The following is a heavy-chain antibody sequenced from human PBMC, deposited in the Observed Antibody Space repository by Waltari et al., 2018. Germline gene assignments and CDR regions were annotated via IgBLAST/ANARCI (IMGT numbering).Heavy chain of an antibody. CDR3: ARDRGHFDY. CDR2: ISYDGSNK. CDR1: GFTFSSYD. J-gene: IGHJ4*02. V-gene: IGHV3-30-3*01. Sequence: QVQLVESGGGVVQPGRSLRLSCAASGFTFSSYDMHWVRQAPGKGLEWVAVISYDGSNKYYADSVKGRFTISRDNSKNTLYLQMNSLRAEDTAVYYCARDRGHFDYWGQGTLVTVSS.